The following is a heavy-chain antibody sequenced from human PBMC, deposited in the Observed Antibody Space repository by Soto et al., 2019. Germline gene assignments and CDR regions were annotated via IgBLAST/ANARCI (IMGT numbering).Heavy chain of an antibody. D-gene: IGHD3-16*01. Sequence: TLSLTCAVSGGSISSCGYSWSWIRQPPGKGLEWIGYIYHSGSTYYNPSLKSRVTISVDRSKNQFSLKLSSVTAADTAVYYCARDRGGPRLNWFDPWGQGTLVTVSS. CDR1: GGSISSCGYS. J-gene: IGHJ5*02. CDR3: ARDRGGPRLNWFDP. CDR2: IYHSGST. V-gene: IGHV4-30-2*01.